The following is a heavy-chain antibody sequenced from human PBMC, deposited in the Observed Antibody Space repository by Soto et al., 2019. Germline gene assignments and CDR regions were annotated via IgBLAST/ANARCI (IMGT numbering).Heavy chain of an antibody. CDR1: GYTFTGYY. V-gene: IGHV1-2*04. J-gene: IGHJ3*02. Sequence: VASVKVSCKASGYTFTGYYMHWVRQAPGQGLEWMGWINPNSGGTNYAQKFQGWVTMTRDTSISTAYMELSRLRSDDTAVYYCAREWWWGDYADSDAFDIWGQGTMVTVSS. CDR3: AREWWWGDYADSDAFDI. CDR2: INPNSGGT. D-gene: IGHD4-17*01.